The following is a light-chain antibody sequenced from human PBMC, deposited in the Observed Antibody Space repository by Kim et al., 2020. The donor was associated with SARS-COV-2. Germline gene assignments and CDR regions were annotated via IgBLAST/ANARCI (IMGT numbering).Light chain of an antibody. Sequence: SPGDRSSPSCRASQSVSSSYLAWYQQKPGQAPRLLICGASSRATGIPDRFSGSGSGTDFTLTISRLEPEDFAVYYCQQYGSSQVTFGGGTKVDIK. CDR3: QQYGSSQVT. CDR2: GAS. CDR1: QSVSSSY. J-gene: IGKJ4*01. V-gene: IGKV3-20*01.